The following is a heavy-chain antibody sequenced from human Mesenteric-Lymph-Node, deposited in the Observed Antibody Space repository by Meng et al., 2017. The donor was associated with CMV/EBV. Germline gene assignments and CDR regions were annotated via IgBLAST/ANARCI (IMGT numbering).Heavy chain of an antibody. J-gene: IGHJ4*02. Sequence: GESLKISCAASGFTFSNLWMTWVRQAPGKGLERVAHINQDGSEKYYVDSVKGRFTISRDNAKNSLYLQMNSLRGEDTAVYYCARARKNTIFGVVIRGYYFDYWGQGTLVTVSS. D-gene: IGHD3-3*01. CDR3: ARARKNTIFGVVIRGYYFDY. V-gene: IGHV3-7*01. CDR2: INQDGSEK. CDR1: GFTFSNLW.